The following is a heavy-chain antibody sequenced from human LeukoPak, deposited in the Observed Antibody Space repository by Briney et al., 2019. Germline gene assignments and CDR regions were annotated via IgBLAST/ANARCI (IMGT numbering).Heavy chain of an antibody. CDR3: ARRPSGGLRYFDWDY. V-gene: IGHV4-39*01. CDR1: GGSISSSSYY. D-gene: IGHD3-9*01. J-gene: IGHJ4*02. Sequence: PSETLSLTCTVSGGSISSSSYYWGWIRQPPGKGLEWIGSIYYSGSTYYNPSPKSRVTISVDTSKNQFSLKLSSVTAADTAVYYCARRPSGGLRYFDWDYWGQGTLVTVSS. CDR2: IYYSGST.